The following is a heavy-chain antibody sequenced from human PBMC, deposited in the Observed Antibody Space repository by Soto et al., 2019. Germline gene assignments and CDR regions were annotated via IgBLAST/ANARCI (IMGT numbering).Heavy chain of an antibody. D-gene: IGHD1-26*01. J-gene: IGHJ4*02. CDR1: GFTFSSYT. CDR3: VTSELSFAY. CDR2: ISQDGGIQ. V-gene: IGHV3-30-3*01. Sequence: QVHLVESGGGVVQPGRSLRLSCAASGFTFSSYTMHWVRQAPGRGLEWVAVISQDGGIQHYADCVKGRFTISRDNSESTLYLQMNGLSSEDTAVYYCVTSELSFAYWGQGSLVTVSS.